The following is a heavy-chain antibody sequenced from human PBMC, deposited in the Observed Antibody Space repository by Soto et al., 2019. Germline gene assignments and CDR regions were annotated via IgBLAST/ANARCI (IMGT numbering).Heavy chain of an antibody. V-gene: IGHV5-51*01. Sequence: ESLTISRKGSGYSFTSYWIGLVRQMPGKGLEWMGIIYPGDSDTRYSPSFQGQVTISADKSISTAYLQWSSLKASDTAMYYCARLGCSSTSCYNGLYFDYWGQGTLVTVLL. J-gene: IGHJ4*02. CDR2: IYPGDSDT. D-gene: IGHD2-2*02. CDR1: GYSFTSYW. CDR3: ARLGCSSTSCYNGLYFDY.